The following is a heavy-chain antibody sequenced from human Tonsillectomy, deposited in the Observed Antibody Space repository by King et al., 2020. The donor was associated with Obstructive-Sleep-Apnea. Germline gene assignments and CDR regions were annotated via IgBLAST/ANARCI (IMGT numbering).Heavy chain of an antibody. CDR2: VYYSGNT. Sequence: VQLQESGPGLVKPSETLSLTCTVSGGSINNYYWSWIRQPPGKGLEWIGYVYYSGNTNFNPSLKSRVTISADTSKIQFSLRLSPVTAADTAVYYCARHRGVEDYGGYGDYFDYWGQGTLVTVSS. CDR3: ARHRGVEDYGGYGDYFDY. V-gene: IGHV4-59*08. CDR1: GGSINNYY. J-gene: IGHJ4*02. D-gene: IGHD5-12*01.